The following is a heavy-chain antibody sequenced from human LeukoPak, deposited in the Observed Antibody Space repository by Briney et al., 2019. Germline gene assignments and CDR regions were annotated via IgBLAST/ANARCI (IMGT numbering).Heavy chain of an antibody. CDR1: GGSISSSSYY. CDR3: ARVMVRGVIDY. D-gene: IGHD3-10*01. V-gene: IGHV4-39*07. Sequence: SETLSLTCTVSGGSISSSSYYWGWIRQPPGKGLEWIGSIYYSGSTYYNPSLKSRVTISVDTSKNQFSLKLSSVTAADTAVYYCARVMVRGVIDYWGQGTLVTVSS. J-gene: IGHJ4*02. CDR2: IYYSGST.